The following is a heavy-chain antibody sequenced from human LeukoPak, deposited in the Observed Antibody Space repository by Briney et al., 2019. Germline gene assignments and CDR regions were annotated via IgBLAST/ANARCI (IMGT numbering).Heavy chain of an antibody. V-gene: IGHV1-69*13. CDR3: ARDDPSGSYYPLFDY. D-gene: IGHD1-26*01. CDR2: IIPIFGTA. Sequence: SVKVSCKASGGTFSSYAISWVRQAPGQGLEWMGGIIPIFGTANYAQKFQGRVTITADESTSTAYMELSSLRSEDTAVYYCARDDPSGSYYPLFDYWGQGTLVTVSS. CDR1: GGTFSSYA. J-gene: IGHJ4*02.